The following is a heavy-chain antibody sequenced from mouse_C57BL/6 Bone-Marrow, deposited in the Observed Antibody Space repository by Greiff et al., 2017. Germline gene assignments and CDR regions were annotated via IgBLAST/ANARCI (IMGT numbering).Heavy chain of an antibody. CDR1: GYSITSGYD. J-gene: IGHJ1*03. D-gene: IGHD2-2*01. V-gene: IGHV3-1*01. CDR3: AREGGYDGYWYFDV. Sequence: EVQLQESGPGMVKPSQSLSLTCTVTGYSITSGYDWHWIRHFPGNKLEWMGYISYSGSTNYNPSLKSRISITHDTSKNHFFLKLNSVTTEDTATYYCAREGGYDGYWYFDVGGTGTTVTVSS. CDR2: ISYSGST.